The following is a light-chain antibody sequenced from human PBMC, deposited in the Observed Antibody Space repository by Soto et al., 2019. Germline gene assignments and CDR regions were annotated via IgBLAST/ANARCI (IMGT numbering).Light chain of an antibody. Sequence: IVLPQSTGTLSLSPGERATLSCRSSQCPGDGFLACYQQRPGQAPRLLIHGASTSATGIPDRCSSSGSGTDFTLTIRRLEPEDFALYYCQQYESSPPTFGQGTKVDI. CDR1: QCPGDGF. CDR2: GAS. V-gene: IGKV3-20*01. CDR3: QQYESSPPT. J-gene: IGKJ1*01.